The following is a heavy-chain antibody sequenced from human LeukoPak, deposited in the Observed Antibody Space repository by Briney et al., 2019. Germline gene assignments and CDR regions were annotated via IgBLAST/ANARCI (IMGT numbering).Heavy chain of an antibody. V-gene: IGHV1-69*05. CDR1: GGTFSSYA. Sequence: SVKVSCKASGGTFSSYAISWVRQAPGQGLEWMGGIIPIFGTANYAQKFQGRVTITTDESTSTAYMELSSLRSEDTAVYYCARGGYSYGYFYYYMDVWAKGPRSPSP. CDR3: ARGGYSYGYFYYYMDV. J-gene: IGHJ6*03. D-gene: IGHD5-18*01. CDR2: IIPIFGTA.